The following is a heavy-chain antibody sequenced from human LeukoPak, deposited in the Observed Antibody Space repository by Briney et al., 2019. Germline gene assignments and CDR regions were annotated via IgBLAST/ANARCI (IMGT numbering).Heavy chain of an antibody. CDR3: ARDPGPRCSSTSCYDGWFDP. V-gene: IGHV4-59*01. CDR1: GGSISSYY. D-gene: IGHD2-2*01. Sequence: SETLSLTCTVSGGSISSYYWSWIRQPPGKGLEWIGYIYYSGSTNYNPSLKGRVTISVDTSKNQFSLKLSSVTAADTAVYYCARDPGPRCSSTSCYDGWFDPWGQGTLVTVSS. J-gene: IGHJ5*02. CDR2: IYYSGST.